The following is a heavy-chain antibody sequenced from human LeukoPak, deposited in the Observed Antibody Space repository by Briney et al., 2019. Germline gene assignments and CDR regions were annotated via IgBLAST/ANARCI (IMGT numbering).Heavy chain of an antibody. D-gene: IGHD3-10*01. Sequence: SETLSLTCTVSGGSISSSSYYWSWIRQPPGKGLEWIGEINHSGSTNYNPSLKSRVTISVDTSKNQFSLKLSSVTAADTAVYYCARRRVRGVRTYYFDYWGQGTLVTVSS. V-gene: IGHV4-39*07. CDR1: GGSISSSSYY. CDR3: ARRRVRGVRTYYFDY. J-gene: IGHJ4*02. CDR2: INHSGST.